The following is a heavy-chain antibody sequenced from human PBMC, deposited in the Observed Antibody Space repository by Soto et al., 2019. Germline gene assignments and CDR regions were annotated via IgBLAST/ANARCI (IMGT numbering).Heavy chain of an antibody. Sequence: GGSLRLSCAASGFTFSSYSMNWVRQAPGKGLEWVSSISSSSSYIYYADSVKGRFTISRGNAKNSLYLQMNSLRAEDTAVYYCARGEPDFWSGYYSHWGQGTLVTVSS. V-gene: IGHV3-21*01. J-gene: IGHJ4*02. CDR1: GFTFSSYS. CDR3: ARGEPDFWSGYYSH. D-gene: IGHD3-3*01. CDR2: ISSSSSYI.